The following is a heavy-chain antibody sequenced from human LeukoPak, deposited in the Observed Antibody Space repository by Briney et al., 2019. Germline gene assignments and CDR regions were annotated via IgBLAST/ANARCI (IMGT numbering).Heavy chain of an antibody. CDR3: ARVSMWELLGNYFEY. CDR1: GFTFSDHF. Sequence: PGGSLRLSCAASGFTFSDHFMDWVRQAPWKGLEWVGRARNKAKSYTTEYAASVKGRFTISRDDSKNSLYLQMNSLKTEDTAVYYCARVSMWELLGNYFEYWGQGTLVTVSS. J-gene: IGHJ4*02. CDR2: ARNKAKSYTT. V-gene: IGHV3-72*01. D-gene: IGHD1-26*01.